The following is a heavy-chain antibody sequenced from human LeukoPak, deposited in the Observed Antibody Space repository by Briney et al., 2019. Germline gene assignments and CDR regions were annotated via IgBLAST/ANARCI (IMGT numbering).Heavy chain of an antibody. V-gene: IGHV4-39*01. J-gene: IGHJ5*02. CDR3: ASPYSSSSGGGFDP. D-gene: IGHD6-13*01. CDR1: GGSISSSSYY. CDR2: IYYSGST. Sequence: SETLSLTCTVSGGSISSSSYYWGWIRQPPGKGLEWIGSIYYSGSTYYNPSLKSRVTISVDTSKNQFSLKLSSVTAADTAVYYCASPYSSSSGGGFDPWGQGTLVTVSS.